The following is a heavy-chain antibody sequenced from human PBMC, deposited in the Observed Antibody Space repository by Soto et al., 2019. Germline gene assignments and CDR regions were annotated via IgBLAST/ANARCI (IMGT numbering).Heavy chain of an antibody. J-gene: IGHJ3*02. D-gene: IGHD4-17*01. CDR3: ARPIRPASYDAFDI. Sequence: SETLSLTCAVYGGSFSGYYWSWIRQPPGKGLEWIGEINHSGSTNYNPSLKSRVTISVDTSKNQFSLKLSSVTAADTAVYYCARPIRPASYDAFDIWGQGTMVTVSS. CDR1: GGSFSGYY. CDR2: INHSGST. V-gene: IGHV4-34*01.